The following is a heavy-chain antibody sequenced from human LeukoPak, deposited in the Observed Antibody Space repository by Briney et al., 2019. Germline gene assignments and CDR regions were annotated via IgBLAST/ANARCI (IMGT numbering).Heavy chain of an antibody. D-gene: IGHD1-26*01. CDR1: GSTVSSNY. V-gene: IGHV3-53*01. Sequence: PGGSLRLSCAASGSTVSSNYMSWVRQAPGKGLEWVSVIYSGGSSYYADSVKGRFTLSRDNSKNTLYLQMNSLRAEDTAVYYCARGGRSSGGYLYNFDYWGQGTLVTVSS. J-gene: IGHJ4*02. CDR2: IYSGGSS. CDR3: ARGGRSSGGYLYNFDY.